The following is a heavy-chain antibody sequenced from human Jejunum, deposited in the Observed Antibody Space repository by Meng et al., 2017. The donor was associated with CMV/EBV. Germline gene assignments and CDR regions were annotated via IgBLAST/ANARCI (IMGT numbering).Heavy chain of an antibody. D-gene: IGHD3-10*01. Sequence: CDISGDSVSSDNAAWHWIRQSPSRGLEWLGRTYHRSQWYTDYAISVQSRITINADTSKNQFSLHLNSVSPEDTAVYYCARGWALDYWGQGTLVTVSS. J-gene: IGHJ4*02. CDR1: GDSVSSDNAA. CDR3: ARGWALDY. CDR2: TYHRSQWYT. V-gene: IGHV6-1*01.